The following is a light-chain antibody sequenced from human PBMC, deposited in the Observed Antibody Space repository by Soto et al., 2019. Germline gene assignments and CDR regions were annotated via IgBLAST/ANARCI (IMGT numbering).Light chain of an antibody. CDR2: EVS. Sequence: QSALTQPASVSGSPGQSITISCTGSSSDVGTYNLVSWYQQRPGKAPKLMIYEVSKRPSGVSNRFSGSKSDNTASLTISGLRAEDEADYYCCSYAGSSNVVFGGGTQLTVL. V-gene: IGLV2-23*02. CDR1: SSDVGTYNL. CDR3: CSYAGSSNVV. J-gene: IGLJ2*01.